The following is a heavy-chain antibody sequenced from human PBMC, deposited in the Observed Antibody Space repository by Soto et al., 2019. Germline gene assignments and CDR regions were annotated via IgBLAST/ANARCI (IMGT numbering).Heavy chain of an antibody. V-gene: IGHV4-4*02. CDR2: IYPTTGRA. Sequence: QVQLQESGPGLVKPSGTLSLTCDVSGYSISSTYWWSWVRQSPLEGLEWIGEIYPTTGRANYNPSLRSRVTISGDSSKNQFSLNLRSVTAADTAVYYCARHVGVAGTRGFDYWGQGTPAIVSS. CDR1: GYSISSTYW. J-gene: IGHJ4*02. D-gene: IGHD6-19*01. CDR3: ARHVGVAGTRGFDY.